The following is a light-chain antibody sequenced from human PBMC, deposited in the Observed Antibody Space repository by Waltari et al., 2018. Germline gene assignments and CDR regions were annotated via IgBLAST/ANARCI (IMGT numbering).Light chain of an antibody. CDR3: QQFGGSPKYT. Sequence: EIVLTQSPGTLSLSPGERATLSCRASQIISNNYLAWYPATPGQAPRLLILGISHRATGIPDRFSGGGSVTDFTLTISRLEPEDFAVYYCQQFGGSPKYTFGQGTKLEIK. CDR2: GIS. CDR1: QIISNNY. J-gene: IGKJ2*01. V-gene: IGKV3-20*01.